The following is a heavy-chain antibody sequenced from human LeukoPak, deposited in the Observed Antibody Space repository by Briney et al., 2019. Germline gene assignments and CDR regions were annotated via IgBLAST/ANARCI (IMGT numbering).Heavy chain of an antibody. Sequence: PGGSLRLSCAASGFTFSSYWMSWVRQAPGKGLEWVANIKQDGSEKYYVDSVKGRFTISRDNAKNSLYLQMNSLRAEDTAVYYCARDRYSSGWYVYWSYHGMDVWGQGTTVTVSS. CDR3: ARDRYSSGWYVYWSYHGMDV. CDR1: GFTFSSYW. CDR2: IKQDGSEK. D-gene: IGHD6-19*01. J-gene: IGHJ6*02. V-gene: IGHV3-7*03.